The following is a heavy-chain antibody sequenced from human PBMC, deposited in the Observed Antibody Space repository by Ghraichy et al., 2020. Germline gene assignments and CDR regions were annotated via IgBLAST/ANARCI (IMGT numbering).Heavy chain of an antibody. D-gene: IGHD3-22*01. Sequence: SETLSLTCTVSGGSISSGGYYWSWIRQHPGKGLEWIGYIYYSGSTYYNPSLKSRVTISVDTSKNQFSLKLSSVTAADTAVYYCASYYDSSGYYYVRAAGGWFDPWGQGTLVTVSS. V-gene: IGHV4-31*03. J-gene: IGHJ5*02. CDR3: ASYYDSSGYYYVRAAGGWFDP. CDR1: GGSISSGGYY. CDR2: IYYSGST.